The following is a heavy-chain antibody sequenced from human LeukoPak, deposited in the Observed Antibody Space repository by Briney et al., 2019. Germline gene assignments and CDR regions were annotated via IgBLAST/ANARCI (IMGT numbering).Heavy chain of an antibody. CDR2: IYSGGST. J-gene: IGHJ6*04. V-gene: IGHV3-53*01. CDR3: ARVDYYYYGMDV. Sequence: GGSLRLSCAASGFTVSSNYMSWVRQAPGKGLEWVSVIYSGGSTYYADSVKGRFTISRDNSKNTLYLQMNSLRAEDTAVYYCARVDYYYYGMDVWGKGTMVTVSS. CDR1: GFTVSSNY.